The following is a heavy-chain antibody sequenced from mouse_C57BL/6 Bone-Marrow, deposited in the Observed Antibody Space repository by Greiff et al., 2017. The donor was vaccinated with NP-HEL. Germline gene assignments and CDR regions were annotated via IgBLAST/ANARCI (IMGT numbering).Heavy chain of an antibody. D-gene: IGHD2-4*01. J-gene: IGHJ4*01. Sequence: VQLQQSGAELVKPGASVKMSCKASGYTFTSYWITWVKQRPGHGLEWIGDIYPGSGSTNYNEKFKSKATLTVDTSSSTAYMQLSSLTSEDSAVYYCVLYYDYDDAMDYWGQGTSVTVSS. V-gene: IGHV1-55*01. CDR1: GYTFTSYW. CDR2: IYPGSGST. CDR3: VLYYDYDDAMDY.